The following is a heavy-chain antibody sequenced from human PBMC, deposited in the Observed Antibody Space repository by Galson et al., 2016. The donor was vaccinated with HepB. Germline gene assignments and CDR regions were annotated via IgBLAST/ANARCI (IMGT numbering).Heavy chain of an antibody. D-gene: IGHD6-13*01. J-gene: IGHJ4*02. V-gene: IGHV5-51*01. CDR3: ARLNPGGAAAFYFDY. CDR2: IYPGDSDT. CDR1: GYSFTKYW. Sequence: QSGAEVKKAGESLKISCKGSGYSFTKYWIGWVRHMPGKGLEWMGIIYPGDSDTRNSPSFQGQVTISVDKSISTAYLQWSSLKASDTAMYYCARLNPGGAAAFYFDYWGQGTLVTVSS.